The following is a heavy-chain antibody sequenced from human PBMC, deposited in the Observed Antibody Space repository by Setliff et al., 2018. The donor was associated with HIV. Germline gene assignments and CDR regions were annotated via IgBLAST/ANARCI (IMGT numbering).Heavy chain of an antibody. Sequence: ASVKVSCKASGYSFINHAMHWVRQDPGQRLEWMGWINVGSGKTQYSQEFQGRVTITRDTSATTAYMELSSLTSEDTAVYYCARDGCSGQRCYLFNWFDPWGQGTLVTVSS. D-gene: IGHD2-15*01. J-gene: IGHJ5*02. CDR1: GYSFINHA. V-gene: IGHV1-3*01. CDR3: ARDGCSGQRCYLFNWFDP. CDR2: INVGSGKT.